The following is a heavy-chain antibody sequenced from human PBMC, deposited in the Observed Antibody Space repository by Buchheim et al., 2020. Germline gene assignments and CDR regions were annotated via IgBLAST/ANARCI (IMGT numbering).Heavy chain of an antibody. CDR1: GFTFSSYG. CDR3: AKDQEDTVTLPAGYGMDV. D-gene: IGHD4-17*01. J-gene: IGHJ6*02. CDR2: IRYDGSNK. V-gene: IGHV3-30*02. Sequence: QVQLVESGGGVVQPGRSLRLSCAASGFTFSSYGMHWVRQAPGKGLEWVAFIRYDGSNKYYADSVKGRFTISRDNSKNTLYLQMNSLRAEDTAVYYCAKDQEDTVTLPAGYGMDVWGQGTT.